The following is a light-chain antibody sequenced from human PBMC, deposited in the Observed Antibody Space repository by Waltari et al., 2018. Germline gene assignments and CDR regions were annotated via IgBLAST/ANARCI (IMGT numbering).Light chain of an antibody. CDR3: QQYNTWPLT. CDR1: QSINNN. Sequence: EIVMTQSPGTLSVSPGERATLSCRASQSINNNLAWYHQKPGKAPRILIYGASTRATGIPARFSGSGSETEFTLTISSLQSEDFAVYYCQQYNTWPLTFGGGTKVEIK. J-gene: IGKJ4*01. V-gene: IGKV3-15*01. CDR2: GAS.